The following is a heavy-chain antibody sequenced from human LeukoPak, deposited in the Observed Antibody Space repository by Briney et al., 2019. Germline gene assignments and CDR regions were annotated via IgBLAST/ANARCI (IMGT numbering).Heavy chain of an antibody. J-gene: IGHJ4*02. Sequence: ASVKVSCKASGYTFTSYGISWVRQAPGQGLEWMGWISAYNGNTNYAQKLQGRVTMTTDTSTSKAYMELRSLRADDPAVYYCARDDDYVWGSYRPHFDYWGQGTLVTVSS. CDR2: ISAYNGNT. CDR1: GYTFTSYG. V-gene: IGHV1-18*01. CDR3: ARDDDYVWGSYRPHFDY. D-gene: IGHD3-16*02.